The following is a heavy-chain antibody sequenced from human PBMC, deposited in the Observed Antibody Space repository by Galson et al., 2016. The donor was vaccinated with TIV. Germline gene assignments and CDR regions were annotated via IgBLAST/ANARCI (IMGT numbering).Heavy chain of an antibody. D-gene: IGHD3-22*01. Sequence: SLRLSCAASGFTFSSFAMSWVRQAPGKGLEWVSRISAGGGRTNYADSGKGRFTISRDNPKNTLYLQMSSLRADDTAVYFCAKMDSSGFDYVRRFDFWGQGTLATVSS. CDR3: AKMDSSGFDYVRRFDF. CDR1: GFTFSSFA. V-gene: IGHV3-23*01. CDR2: ISAGGGRT. J-gene: IGHJ4*02.